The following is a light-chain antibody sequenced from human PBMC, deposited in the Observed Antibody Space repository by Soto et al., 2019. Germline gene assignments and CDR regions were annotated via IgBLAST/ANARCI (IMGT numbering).Light chain of an antibody. V-gene: IGKV3-20*01. CDR3: QQYGSSPPT. J-gene: IGKJ1*01. Sequence: EIVLTQSPGTLSLSPGERATLSCRASQSVSSSYLAWYQQKTGQAPRLLIYGASIRATGIPDNFSGSGSRTDFTLTISRLEPDHFAVYYCQQYGSSPPTFDQGTKVEIK. CDR2: GAS. CDR1: QSVSSSY.